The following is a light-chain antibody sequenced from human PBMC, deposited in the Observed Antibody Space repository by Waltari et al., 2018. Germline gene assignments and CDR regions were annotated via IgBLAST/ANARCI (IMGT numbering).Light chain of an antibody. Sequence: QSALTQPASMSGSPGQSITISCTGTSSDVGSYNLVSWYQQHPGKAPKLMIDEGSKRPSGVSNRFSGSKSGNTASLTISGLQAEDEADYYCCSYAGSSTVFGGGTKLTVL. CDR2: EGS. CDR1: SSDVGSYNL. V-gene: IGLV2-23*01. CDR3: CSYAGSSTV. J-gene: IGLJ3*02.